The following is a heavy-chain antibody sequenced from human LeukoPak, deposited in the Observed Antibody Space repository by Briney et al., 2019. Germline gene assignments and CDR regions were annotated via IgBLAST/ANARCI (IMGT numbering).Heavy chain of an antibody. Sequence: SLRPSCAASGFTFDIFDITWVRQAPRKGREYVSALSGIGITTSYAASVKGRFIISRDTSNNTLSLQMNRLSAEHTALYSCAKLSRGYTDYDPYDYWGQGTLVTVSS. CDR3: AKLSRGYTDYDPYDY. CDR1: GFTFDIFD. V-gene: IGHV3-23*01. J-gene: IGHJ4*02. CDR2: LSGIGITT. D-gene: IGHD4-17*01.